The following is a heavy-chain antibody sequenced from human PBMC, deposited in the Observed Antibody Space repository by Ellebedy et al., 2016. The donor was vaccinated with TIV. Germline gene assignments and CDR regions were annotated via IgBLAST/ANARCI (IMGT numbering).Heavy chain of an antibody. CDR2: IYWNDDK. J-gene: IGHJ4*02. D-gene: IGHD3-10*01. CDR1: GFSLRTTGVG. V-gene: IGHV2-5*01. Sequence: SGPTLVXPTQTLTLTCTFSGFSLRTTGVGVGWIRQPPGKALEWLALIYWNDDKRYSPSLKSRLTITKDISNNQVVLTMTNMDPVDTATYYCAHKYGSGWFGELLFDYWGQGTLVTVSS. CDR3: AHKYGSGWFGELLFDY.